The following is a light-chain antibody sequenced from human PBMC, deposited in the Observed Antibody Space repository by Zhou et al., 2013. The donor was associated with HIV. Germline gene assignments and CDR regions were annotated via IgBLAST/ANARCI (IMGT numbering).Light chain of an antibody. J-gene: IGKJ1*01. CDR1: QGLSSSH. Sequence: EIVLTQSPGTLSLSPGERATLSCRASQGLSSSHLAWYQQKPGQAPRLLIYGASSRGTGIPDRFSGSGSGTDFTLTISRLEPEDFAVYYCQQYGSSPRTFG. CDR3: QQYGSSPRT. V-gene: IGKV3-20*01. CDR2: GAS.